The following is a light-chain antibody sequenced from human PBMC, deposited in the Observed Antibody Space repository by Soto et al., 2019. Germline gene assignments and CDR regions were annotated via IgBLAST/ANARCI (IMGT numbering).Light chain of an antibody. CDR1: RSDVGGYNY. J-gene: IGLJ2*01. Sequence: QSALTQPASVSGSPGQSITISCTGTRSDVGGYNYVSWYQQHPGKAPKLMIYYVSNRPSGVSNRFSGSKSGNTASLTISGLQAEDEADYYCSSYTSSSTVVFGGGPKLTVL. CDR3: SSYTSSSTVV. CDR2: YVS. V-gene: IGLV2-14*03.